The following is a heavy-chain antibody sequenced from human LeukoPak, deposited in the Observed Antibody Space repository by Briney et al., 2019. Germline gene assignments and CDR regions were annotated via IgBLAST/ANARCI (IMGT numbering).Heavy chain of an antibody. D-gene: IGHD6-13*01. J-gene: IGHJ4*02. V-gene: IGHV3-48*03. Sequence: SGGSLRLSCVASGFTFSSYEMQWVRQAPGKGLEWVSYISNSGRTIHYADSAKGRFTISRDNAKSSLFLHMNSLRAEDTAVYYCARGDNSSTWNYSFDYWAREPWSPSPQ. CDR1: GFTFSSYE. CDR3: ARGDNSSTWNYSFDY. CDR2: ISNSGRTI.